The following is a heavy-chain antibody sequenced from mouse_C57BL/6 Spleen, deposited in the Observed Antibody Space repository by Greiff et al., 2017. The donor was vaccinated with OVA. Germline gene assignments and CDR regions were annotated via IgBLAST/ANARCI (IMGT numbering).Heavy chain of an antibody. D-gene: IGHD1-1*01. CDR2: ISSGSSTI. V-gene: IGHV5-17*01. CDR1: GFTFSDYG. J-gene: IGHJ4*01. Sequence: EVKVVESGGGLVKPGGSLKLSCAASGFTFSDYGMHWVRQAPEKGLEWVAYISSGSSTIYYADTVKGRFTISRDNAKNTLFLQMTSLRSEDTAMYYCANYYGSSHAMDYWGQGTSVTVSS. CDR3: ANYYGSSHAMDY.